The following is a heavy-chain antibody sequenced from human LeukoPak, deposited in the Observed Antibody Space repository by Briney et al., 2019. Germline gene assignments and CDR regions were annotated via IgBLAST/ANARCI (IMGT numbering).Heavy chain of an antibody. J-gene: IGHJ6*04. CDR1: GGSISSGGYY. D-gene: IGHD2-2*01. V-gene: IGHV4-31*03. CDR2: IYYSGST. Sequence: PSQTLSLTCTLSGGSISSGGYYWSWIRQHRGKGLEWIGYIYYSGSTYYNPSLKSRVAISVDTSKNQFSLKLSSVTAADTAVYYCERDRVLYCSSTSCYVYGMDVWGKGTTVTVSS. CDR3: ERDRVLYCSSTSCYVYGMDV.